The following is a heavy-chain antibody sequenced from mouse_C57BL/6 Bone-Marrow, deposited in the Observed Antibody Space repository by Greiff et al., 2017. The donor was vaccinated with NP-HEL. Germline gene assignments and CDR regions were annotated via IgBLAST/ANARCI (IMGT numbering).Heavy chain of an antibody. CDR1: GFTFSDYY. CDR2: INYDGSST. Sequence: EVQLVESEGGLVQPGSSMKLSCTASGFTFSDYYMAWVRQVPEKGLEWVANINYDGSSTYYLDSLKSRFIISRDNAKNILYLQMSSLKSEDTATYYCARGEGDYWGQGTSVTVSS. V-gene: IGHV5-16*01. CDR3: ARGEGDY. J-gene: IGHJ4*01.